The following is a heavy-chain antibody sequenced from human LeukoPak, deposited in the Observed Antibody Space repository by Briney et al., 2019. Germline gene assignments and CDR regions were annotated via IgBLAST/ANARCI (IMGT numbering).Heavy chain of an antibody. V-gene: IGHV1-8*01. Sequence: ASVKVSCKASGYTFTSYDINWVRQATGQGLEWMGWMNPNSGNTGYAQKFQGRVTMTRNTSISTAYMELSSLRSEDTAVYYCARVPKMFDAFDIWGQGTMVTVSS. CDR2: MNPNSGNT. CDR1: GYTFTSYD. D-gene: IGHD3-10*02. CDR3: ARVPKMFDAFDI. J-gene: IGHJ3*02.